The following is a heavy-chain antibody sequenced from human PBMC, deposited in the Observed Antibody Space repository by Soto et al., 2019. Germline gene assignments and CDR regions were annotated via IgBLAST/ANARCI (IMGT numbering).Heavy chain of an antibody. J-gene: IGHJ6*02. V-gene: IGHV4-34*01. D-gene: IGHD3-16*01. Sequence: SETLSLTCAVYGGSFSGYYWSWIRQPPGKGLEWIGEINHSGSTNYNPSLKSRVTISVDTSKNQFSLKLSSVTAADTAVYYCARGLYYDYVWGRTDYYYYYGMDVWGQGTTVNVSS. CDR2: INHSGST. CDR3: ARGLYYDYVWGRTDYYYYYGMDV. CDR1: GGSFSGYY.